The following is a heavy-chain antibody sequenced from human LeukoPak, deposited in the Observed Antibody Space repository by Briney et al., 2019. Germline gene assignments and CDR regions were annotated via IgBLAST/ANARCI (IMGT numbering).Heavy chain of an antibody. V-gene: IGHV3-33*01. CDR1: GFTFSSYG. J-gene: IGHJ4*02. D-gene: IGHD6-6*01. Sequence: PGGSLRLSCAASGFTFSSYGMHWVRQAPGKGLEWVAVIWYDGSNKYYADSVKGRFTISRDNSKNTLYLQMNSLRAEDTAVYYCAREARQLGRAHDYWGQGTLVTVSS. CDR2: IWYDGSNK. CDR3: AREARQLGRAHDY.